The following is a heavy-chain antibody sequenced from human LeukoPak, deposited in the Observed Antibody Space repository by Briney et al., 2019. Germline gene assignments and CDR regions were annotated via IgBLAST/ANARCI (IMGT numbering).Heavy chain of an antibody. V-gene: IGHV3-7*01. CDR1: GFTFSSYW. D-gene: IGHD3-9*01. J-gene: IGHJ4*02. CDR2: IKQDGSEK. CDR3: ARGDYDILTGTDPVFDY. Sequence: GGSLRLSCAASGFTFSSYWMSWVRQAPGKGLEWVANIKQDGSEKYYVDSVKGRFTISRDNAKDSLYLQMNSLRAEDTAVYYCARGDYDILTGTDPVFDYWGQGTLVTVSS.